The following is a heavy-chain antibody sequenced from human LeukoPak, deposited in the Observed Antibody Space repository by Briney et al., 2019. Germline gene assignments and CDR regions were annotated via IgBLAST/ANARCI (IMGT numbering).Heavy chain of an antibody. CDR2: IIPIFGTA. CDR3: AKTLLMTTVVTPFDY. J-gene: IGHJ4*02. Sequence: SVKVSCKASGGTFSSYAISWVRQAPGQGLEWMGGIIPIFGTANYAQKFQGRVAITTDESTSTAYMELSSLRSDDTAVYYCAKTLLMTTVVTPFDYWGQGTLVTVSS. CDR1: GGTFSSYA. V-gene: IGHV1-69*05. D-gene: IGHD4-23*01.